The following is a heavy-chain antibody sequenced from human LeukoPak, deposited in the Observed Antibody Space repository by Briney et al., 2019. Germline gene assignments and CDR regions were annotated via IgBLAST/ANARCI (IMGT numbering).Heavy chain of an antibody. CDR3: ARGLSAIVY. V-gene: IGHV4-34*01. CDR1: GGSFSGYY. D-gene: IGHD2-15*01. J-gene: IGHJ4*02. CDR2: INHSGST. Sequence: PSETLSLTCAVYGGSFSGYYWSWIRQPPGKGLEWIGEINHSGSTNYNPSLKSRVAISVDTSKNQFSLKLSSVTAADTAVYYCARGLSAIVYWGQGTLVTVSS.